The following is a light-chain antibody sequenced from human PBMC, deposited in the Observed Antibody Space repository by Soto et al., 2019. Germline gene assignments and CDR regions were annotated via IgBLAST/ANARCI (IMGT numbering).Light chain of an antibody. Sequence: EIVLTQSPATLSLSPGERATLSCRASQSVSSYLAWYQQKPGQAPRLLIYDASNRATGIPARFSGSGSGTDFTLSISSLEPEDFAVYYCQQRSSWPLTFGHGTKVEIK. CDR3: QQRSSWPLT. CDR2: DAS. CDR1: QSVSSY. V-gene: IGKV3-11*01. J-gene: IGKJ1*01.